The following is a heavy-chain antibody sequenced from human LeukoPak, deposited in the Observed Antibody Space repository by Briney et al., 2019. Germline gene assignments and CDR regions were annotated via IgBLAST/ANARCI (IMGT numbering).Heavy chain of an antibody. V-gene: IGHV3-30*18. CDR1: GFTFSSYG. Sequence: GGSLRLSCAASGFTFSSYGMHWVSQAPGKGLEWVAVISYDGSNKYYADSVKGRFTISRDNSKNTLYLQMNSLRAEDTAVYYCAKATYCGGDCYLYGMDVWGQGTTVTVSS. D-gene: IGHD2-21*02. CDR2: ISYDGSNK. CDR3: AKATYCGGDCYLYGMDV. J-gene: IGHJ6*02.